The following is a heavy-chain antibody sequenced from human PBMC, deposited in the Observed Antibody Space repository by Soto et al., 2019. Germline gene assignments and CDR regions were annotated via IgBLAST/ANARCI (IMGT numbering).Heavy chain of an antibody. CDR3: AIVDDYYDSSGHYFTFFNY. V-gene: IGHV1-18*01. Sequence: QVQLVQSGPEVKKPGASVKLSCKASGYIFTSYGIGWVRQAPGQGLEWMGWISAFKGYTKYPQRLQGRVTMTTDTPTSTAYMELRSLRSDDTAVYYCAIVDDYYDSSGHYFTFFNYWGQGSLVTVSS. D-gene: IGHD3-22*01. CDR2: ISAFKGYT. J-gene: IGHJ4*02. CDR1: GYIFTSYG.